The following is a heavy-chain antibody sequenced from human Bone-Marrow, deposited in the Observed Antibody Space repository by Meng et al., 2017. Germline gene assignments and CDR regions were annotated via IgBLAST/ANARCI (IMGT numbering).Heavy chain of an antibody. Sequence: QVQVQQWGAGLLKPSETLSLTCAFYGGSFSAYDLSWIRQPPGKGLEWIGEINHSGSTNYNPSLKSRVTISVDTSKNQFSLKLSSVTAADTAVYYCARVAYRWGGDCSYFDYWGQGTLVTVSS. J-gene: IGHJ4*02. CDR2: INHSGST. CDR3: ARVAYRWGGDCSYFDY. D-gene: IGHD2-21*02. V-gene: IGHV4-34*01. CDR1: GGSFSAYD.